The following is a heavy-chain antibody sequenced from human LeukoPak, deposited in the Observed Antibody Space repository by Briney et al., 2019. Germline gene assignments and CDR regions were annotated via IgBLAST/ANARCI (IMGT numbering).Heavy chain of an antibody. D-gene: IGHD4-23*01. CDR3: ARDVGKAY. J-gene: IGHJ4*02. CDR2: IHSSGNT. CDR1: GFSISTYY. V-gene: IGHV4-4*07. Sequence: SETLSLTCTVSGFSISTYYWSWFRQPAGKGLEWIGRIHSSGNTNYNRSLQSRVSLSIDTSQNQFSLRLTSLTAADTAVYFCARDVGKAYWGQGLLAIVSS.